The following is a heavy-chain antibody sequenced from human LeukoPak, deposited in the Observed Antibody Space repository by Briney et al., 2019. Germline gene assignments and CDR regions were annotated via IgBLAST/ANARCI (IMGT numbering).Heavy chain of an antibody. Sequence: PGGSLRLSCTASGFTFGDYAMNWVRQAPGKGLEWVGFIRSKAYGGTTEYAASVKGRFTISRDDSKSIAYLQMNSLKTEDTAVYYCTSTGYSSSWYIAFDIWGQGTMVTVSS. CDR1: GFTFGDYA. CDR3: TSTGYSSSWYIAFDI. CDR2: IRSKAYGGTT. D-gene: IGHD6-13*01. J-gene: IGHJ3*02. V-gene: IGHV3-49*04.